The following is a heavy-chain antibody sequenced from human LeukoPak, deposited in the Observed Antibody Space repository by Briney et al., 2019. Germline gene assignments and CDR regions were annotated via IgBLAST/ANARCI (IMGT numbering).Heavy chain of an antibody. CDR3: ARDFSTLGATGDAFDI. Sequence: PGGSLRLSCAAFGFTFSSYCMHWVRQAPGKVLEWDAVAWSVGSNKYYADSVTGRFTTSRENSKNTLYLQMNSLRAEDTAVYYCARDFSTLGATGDAFDIWGQGTMVTVSS. CDR1: GFTFSSYC. V-gene: IGHV3-33*01. D-gene: IGHD1-26*01. J-gene: IGHJ3*02. CDR2: AWSVGSNK.